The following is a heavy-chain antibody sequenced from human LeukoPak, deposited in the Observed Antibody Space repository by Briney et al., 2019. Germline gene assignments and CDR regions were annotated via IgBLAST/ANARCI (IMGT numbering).Heavy chain of an antibody. V-gene: IGHV3-11*04. J-gene: IGHJ4*02. CDR3: AKDIVATSLGDLDY. D-gene: IGHD5-12*01. CDR2: ISRNGDMI. CDR1: GFTFSDYY. Sequence: PGGSLRLSCAASGFTFSDYYMSWIRQAPGKGLEWVSYISRNGDMIYYADSVKGRFTISRDNAKKSLYLQMNSLRAEDTAVYYCAKDIVATSLGDLDYWGQGTLVTVSS.